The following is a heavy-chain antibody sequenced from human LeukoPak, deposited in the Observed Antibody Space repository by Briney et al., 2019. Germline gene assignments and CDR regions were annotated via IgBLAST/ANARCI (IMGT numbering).Heavy chain of an antibody. CDR3: ATYHQSYSAFDY. J-gene: IGHJ4*02. CDR2: FDPEDGET. Sequence: ASVKVSCKVSGYTLTELSMHWVRQAPGKGLEWMGGFDPEDGETIYAQKFQGRVTMTEDTSTDTAYMELSSLRSEDTAVYYCATYHQSYSAFDYWGQGTLVTVSS. CDR1: GYTLTELS. V-gene: IGHV1-24*01. D-gene: IGHD1-26*01.